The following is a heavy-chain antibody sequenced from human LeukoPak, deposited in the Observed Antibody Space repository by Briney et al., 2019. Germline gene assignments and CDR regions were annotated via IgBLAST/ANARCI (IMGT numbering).Heavy chain of an antibody. Sequence: PGGSLRLSSAASGFTFSNAWMSWVRQAPGKGLEWVGRIKSKTDDGTTDYAAPVKGRFTISRDDSKNTLYLQMNSLKTEDTAVYYCTARLVWGQGTLVTVSS. D-gene: IGHD6-6*01. V-gene: IGHV3-15*01. CDR1: GFTFSNAW. CDR2: IKSKTDDGTT. CDR3: TARLV. J-gene: IGHJ4*02.